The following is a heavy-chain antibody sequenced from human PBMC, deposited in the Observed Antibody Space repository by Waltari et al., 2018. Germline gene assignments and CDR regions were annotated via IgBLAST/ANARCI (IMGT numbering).Heavy chain of an antibody. CDR3: ARDFGGFGTFDI. CDR1: GGSMSSYY. D-gene: IGHD3-10*01. J-gene: IGHJ3*02. Sequence: QVQLQESGPGLVKPSETLSLTCTVSGGSMSSYYWSWIRQSPGKGLEWIGYIHYRGGTNYNPSLKSRVTISIDTSKNQFSLKLTSVPAADTAVYYCARDFGGFGTFDIWGQGAMVTVSS. CDR2: IHYRGGT. V-gene: IGHV4-59*01.